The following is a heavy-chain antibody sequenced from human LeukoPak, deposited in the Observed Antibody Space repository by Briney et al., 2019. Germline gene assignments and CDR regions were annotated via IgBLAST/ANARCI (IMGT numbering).Heavy chain of an antibody. D-gene: IGHD5-24*01. CDR2: IIPILGIA. J-gene: IGHJ3*02. Sequence: SVKLSCKASGGTFSSYTISWVRQAPGQGLEGMGRIIPILGIANYAQKFQGRVTITADKSTSTAYMELSSLRSEDTAVYYCARVGGSRDGFDAFDIWGQGTMVTVSS. CDR1: GGTFSSYT. CDR3: ARVGGSRDGFDAFDI. V-gene: IGHV1-69*02.